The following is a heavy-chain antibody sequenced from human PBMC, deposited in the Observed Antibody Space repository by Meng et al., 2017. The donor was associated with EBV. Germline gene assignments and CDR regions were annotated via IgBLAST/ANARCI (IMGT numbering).Heavy chain of an antibody. CDR2: LITMVGAP. J-gene: IGHJ4*02. V-gene: IGHV1-69*01. CDR3: ASESGRGFTPDY. Sequence: QVWLWQSGAEVTKPGYSVKVSCSTSGGSFSSDAVCCVRQAPGQGLWWMGGLITMVGAPHYAQKFQGRVTIIADESTSTHSMELNSLRSEDTAMYYCASESGRGFTPDYWGQGTLVTVSS. D-gene: IGHD3-10*01. CDR1: GGSFSSDA.